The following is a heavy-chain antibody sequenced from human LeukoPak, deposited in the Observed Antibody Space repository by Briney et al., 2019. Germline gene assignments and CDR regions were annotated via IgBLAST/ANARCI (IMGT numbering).Heavy chain of an antibody. D-gene: IGHD2-15*01. CDR2: IYTSGST. J-gene: IGHJ4*02. CDR3: AAYCSGGSCYAAPYL. V-gene: IGHV4-61*02. Sequence: PSETLSLTCTVSGGSISSGSYYWSWIRQPAGKGLEWIGRIYTSGSTNYNPSLKSRVTISVDTSKNQFSLKLNSVTAADTAVYYCAAYCSGGSCYAAPYLWGQGTLVTVSS. CDR1: GGSISSGSYY.